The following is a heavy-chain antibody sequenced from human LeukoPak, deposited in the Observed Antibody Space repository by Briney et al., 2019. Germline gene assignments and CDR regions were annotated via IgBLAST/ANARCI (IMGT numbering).Heavy chain of an antibody. CDR3: TTERGGSYNDC. V-gene: IGHV1-46*01. D-gene: IGHD1-26*01. CDR1: GYTFTSYY. CDR2: VKSTGGST. J-gene: IGHJ4*02. Sequence: GASVKVSCKASGYTFTSYYMHWVRQAPGQGLEWVGLVKSTGGSTTYAQKFQGRVTMTRDTSTGTFYMELSILRSEDTAVYYCTTERGGSYNDCWGQGTLVTVSS.